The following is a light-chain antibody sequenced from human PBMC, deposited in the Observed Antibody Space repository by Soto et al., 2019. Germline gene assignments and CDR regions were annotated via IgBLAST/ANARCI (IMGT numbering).Light chain of an antibody. CDR1: QRLSSIY. CDR3: QQYGSSPPWT. CDR2: GAS. Sequence: EIVLTQSPGTLSLSPGERATLSCRASQRLSSIYLAWYQQKPGQAPRLLIYGASSRATGIPDRFSGSGSGTDFTLTISRLEPEDFAVYYCQQYGSSPPWTFGQGTKVEIK. J-gene: IGKJ1*01. V-gene: IGKV3-20*01.